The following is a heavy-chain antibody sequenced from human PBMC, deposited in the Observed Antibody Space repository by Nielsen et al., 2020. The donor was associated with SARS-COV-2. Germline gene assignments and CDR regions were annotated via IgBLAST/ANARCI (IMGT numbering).Heavy chain of an antibody. CDR1: GFTFDDYA. V-gene: IGHV3-9*01. D-gene: IGHD3-22*01. J-gene: IGHJ4*02. Sequence: SLKISCAASGFTFDDYAMHWVRQAPGKGLEWVSGISWNSGSIGYADSVKGRFTISRDNAKNSLYLQMNSLRAEDTAVYYCAREGYYDRGFDYWGQGTLVTVSS. CDR2: ISWNSGSI. CDR3: AREGYYDRGFDY.